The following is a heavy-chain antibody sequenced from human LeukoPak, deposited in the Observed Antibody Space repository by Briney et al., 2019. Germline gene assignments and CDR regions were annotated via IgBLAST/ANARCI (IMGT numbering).Heavy chain of an antibody. J-gene: IGHJ2*01. D-gene: IGHD2-15*01. CDR1: GGSISSGDYY. CDR2: IYYSGST. V-gene: IGHV4-30-4*08. Sequence: SETLSLTCTVSGGSISSGDYYWSWIRQPPGKGLEWIGYIYYSGSTYYNPSLKSRVTISVDTSKNQFSLKLSSVTAADTAIYYCARAPLDCSGGSCYYWYFDLWGRGTLVTVSS. CDR3: ARAPLDCSGGSCYYWYFDL.